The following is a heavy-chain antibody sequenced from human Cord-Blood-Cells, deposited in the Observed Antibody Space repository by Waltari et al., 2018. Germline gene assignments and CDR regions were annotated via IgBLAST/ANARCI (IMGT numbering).Heavy chain of an antibody. J-gene: IGHJ3*02. CDR3: ASELSDAFDI. V-gene: IGHV3-30-3*01. CDR2: ISYDGSNK. CDR1: GFTFSSYA. Sequence: QVQLVESGGGVVQPGRSLRLSCAASGFTFSSYAMHWVRQAPGKGLGCVAVISYDGSNKYYADSVKGRFTISRDNSKNTLYLQMNSLRAEDTAVYYCASELSDAFDIWGQGTMVTVSS.